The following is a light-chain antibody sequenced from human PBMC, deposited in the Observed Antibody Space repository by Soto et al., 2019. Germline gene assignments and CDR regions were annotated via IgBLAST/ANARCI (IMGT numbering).Light chain of an antibody. J-gene: IGKJ1*01. CDR1: QSLRTNS. CDR2: GAS. V-gene: IGKV3-20*01. Sequence: MVLTHSPGTLSLSLGERATLSCRASQSLRTNSLAWYQQKRGQAPRLLIYGASSRATGIPDRFSGSGSGTDFTLTISRLEPEDFAVYYCQESPRTFGQGTKVDIK. CDR3: QESPRT.